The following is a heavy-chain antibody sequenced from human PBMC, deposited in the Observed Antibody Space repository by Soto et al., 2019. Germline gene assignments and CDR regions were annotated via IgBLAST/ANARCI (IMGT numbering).Heavy chain of an antibody. CDR3: ARHHSFCTSTSCYFDY. Sequence: PGGSLRLSCAASGFAFSSYWMTWVRQAPGKGLEWVANIKEDGSEKFYVDSVKGRFTISRDNAKNSLYVQMDSLRDEDTAVYYCARHHSFCTSTSCYFDYWGRGTLVTVSS. D-gene: IGHD2-2*01. CDR2: IKEDGSEK. CDR1: GFAFSSYW. V-gene: IGHV3-7*03. J-gene: IGHJ4*02.